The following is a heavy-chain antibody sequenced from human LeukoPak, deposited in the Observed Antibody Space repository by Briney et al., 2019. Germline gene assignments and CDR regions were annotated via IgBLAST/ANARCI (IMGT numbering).Heavy chain of an antibody. J-gene: IGHJ4*02. Sequence: GGSLRLSCAASGFTFSSYGMHWVRQAPGKGLEWVAFIRYDGSNKYYADSVKGRFTISRDNSKNTLYLQMNSLRAEDTAVYYCAKAPYRYCTNGVCPLDYWGQGTLVTVSS. CDR1: GFTFSSYG. V-gene: IGHV3-30*02. CDR3: AKAPYRYCTNGVCPLDY. CDR2: IRYDGSNK. D-gene: IGHD2-8*01.